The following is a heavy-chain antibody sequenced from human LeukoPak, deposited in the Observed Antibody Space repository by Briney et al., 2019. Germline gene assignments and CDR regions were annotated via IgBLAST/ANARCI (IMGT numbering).Heavy chain of an antibody. CDR2: FDPENGET. D-gene: IGHD6-6*01. CDR3: ASPASDLSFDF. CDR1: GYSLIDIA. J-gene: IGHJ4*02. Sequence: ASVKVSCKVPGYSLIDIAMHWVRQAPGKGLEWMGGFDPENGETIYAQSFQGRVNMTEDTSTDTAYMELGSLTSEDTAVYYCASPASDLSFDFWGQGTLVTVSA. V-gene: IGHV1-24*01.